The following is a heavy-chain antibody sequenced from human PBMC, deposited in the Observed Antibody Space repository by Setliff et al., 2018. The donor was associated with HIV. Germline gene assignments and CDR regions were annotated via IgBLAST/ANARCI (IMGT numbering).Heavy chain of an antibody. J-gene: IGHJ6*03. Sequence: SETLSLTCAVYGGSFSDYQWSWVRQSPGKGLEWIGQINYSGTTRYNPSLRSRVTMSIDTSKNQFSLRLTSVTAADTAVYYCARDRSSGRGYYYYYYMDVWGKGTTVTVSS. V-gene: IGHV4-34*01. CDR3: ARDRSSGRGYYYYYYMDV. D-gene: IGHD6-19*01. CDR1: GGSFSDYQ. CDR2: INYSGTT.